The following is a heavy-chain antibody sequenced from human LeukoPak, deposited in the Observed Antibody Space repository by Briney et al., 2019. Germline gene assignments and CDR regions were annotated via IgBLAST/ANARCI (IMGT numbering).Heavy chain of an antibody. CDR3: ARDLADYGGQPGAFDI. CDR1: GYTFTSYG. CDR2: ISAYNGNT. Sequence: ASVKVSCKASGYTFTSYGISWVRQAPGQGLEWMGWISAYNGNTNYAQKLQGRVTMTTDTSTSTAYMELRSLRSDDTAVYYCARDLADYGGQPGAFDIWGQGTMVTVSS. V-gene: IGHV1-18*01. D-gene: IGHD4-23*01. J-gene: IGHJ3*02.